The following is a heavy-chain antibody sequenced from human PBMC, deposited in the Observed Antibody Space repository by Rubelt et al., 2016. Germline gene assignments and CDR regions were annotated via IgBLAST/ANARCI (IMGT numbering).Heavy chain of an antibody. D-gene: IGHD3-10*01. CDR2: MYYSGST. J-gene: IGHJ5*02. V-gene: IGHV4-4*02. Sequence: QVQLQESGPGLVKPSGTLSLTCAVSGGSISSSNWWSWVRQPPGKGLEWIGSMYYSGSTHYNPSLKCGVTISVDASKNQVSLKLSSVTAADTAVYYCARQDHYYASGSSGNWFDPWGQGTLVPVSS. CDR3: ARQDHYYASGSSGNWFDP. CDR1: GGSISSSNW.